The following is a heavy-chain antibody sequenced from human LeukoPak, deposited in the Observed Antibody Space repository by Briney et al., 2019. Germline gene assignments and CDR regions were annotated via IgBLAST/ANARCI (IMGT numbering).Heavy chain of an antibody. Sequence: PSETLSLTCAAYGGSFSGYYWSWIRQPPGKGLEWIGYIYYSGSTYYNPSLKSRVTISVDTSKNQFSLKLSSVTAADTAVYYCARDLKSPYYDSSGYYYNAFDIWGQGTMVTVSS. CDR3: ARDLKSPYYDSSGYYYNAFDI. V-gene: IGHV4-30-4*08. CDR1: GGSFSGYY. CDR2: IYYSGST. D-gene: IGHD3-22*01. J-gene: IGHJ3*02.